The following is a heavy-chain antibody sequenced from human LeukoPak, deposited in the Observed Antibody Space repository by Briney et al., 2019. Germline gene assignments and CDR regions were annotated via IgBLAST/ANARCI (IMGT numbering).Heavy chain of an antibody. Sequence: ASVTVSCKVSGYTLTELSIYWVRQAPGKGLEWMGGFEPQDAETIYAQKFQGRITTTEDTSIDTAYMELSSLTSEDTAVYYCARGSYCGGDCYPDYWGQGTLVTVSS. V-gene: IGHV1-24*01. CDR3: ARGSYCGGDCYPDY. CDR2: FEPQDAET. J-gene: IGHJ4*02. CDR1: GYTLTELS. D-gene: IGHD2-21*02.